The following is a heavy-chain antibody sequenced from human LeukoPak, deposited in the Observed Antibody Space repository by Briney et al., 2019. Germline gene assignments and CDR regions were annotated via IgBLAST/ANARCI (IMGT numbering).Heavy chain of an antibody. D-gene: IGHD5-18*01. J-gene: IGHJ4*02. V-gene: IGHV3-30*18. CDR2: ISYDGSNK. Sequence: GGSLRLSCAGSGFTFSSYGMHWVRQAPGKGLEWVAVISYDGSNKYYIDSVKGRFTISRDNSKNTLYLQMNSLRAEDTAVYYCAKDRKGYSYDWGQGTLVTVSS. CDR3: AKDRKGYSYD. CDR1: GFTFSSYG.